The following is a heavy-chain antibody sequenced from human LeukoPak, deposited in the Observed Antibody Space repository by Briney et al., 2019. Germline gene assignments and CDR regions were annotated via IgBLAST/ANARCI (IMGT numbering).Heavy chain of an antibody. V-gene: IGHV3-21*01. J-gene: IGHJ4*02. CDR3: ARDYRPELIFGPPSDY. CDR1: GFSFSTYA. CDR2: ISSSSSYI. D-gene: IGHD1-26*01. Sequence: TGGSLRLSCAASGFSFSTYAMNWVRQAPGKGLEWVSSISSSSSYIYYADSVKGRFTISRDNAKNSLYLQMNSLRAEDTAVYYCARDYRPELIFGPPSDYWGQGTLVTVSS.